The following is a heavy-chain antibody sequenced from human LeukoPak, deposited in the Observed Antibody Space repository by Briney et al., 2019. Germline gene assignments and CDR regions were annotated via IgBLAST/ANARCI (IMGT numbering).Heavy chain of an antibody. D-gene: IGHD3-22*01. J-gene: IGHJ4*02. CDR1: GFTFSSYA. V-gene: IGHV3-23*01. Sequence: GGSLRLSCGASGFTFSSYAMSGVRQAPGKGLEWGSASSSGGSTHYADSVKGRFTISRDNSKNTLYLQMNSLRAEDTAVYYCAKRYYYDNSGLWDYWGQGTLVTVSS. CDR3: AKRYYYDNSGLWDY. CDR2: SSSGGST.